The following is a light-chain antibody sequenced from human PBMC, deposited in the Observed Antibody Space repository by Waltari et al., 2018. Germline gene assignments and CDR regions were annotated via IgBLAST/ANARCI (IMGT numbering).Light chain of an antibody. J-gene: IGKJ1*01. CDR3: QSYLRFPAT. CDR2: DTY. CDR1: QSISKY. Sequence: EIVLTQSPGTLSLSPGERATLSCRASQSISKYLVWYQQRLGQAPRLLIYDTYIRATGIPDRFSGSGSGTDFSLTISRLEPEDFAVYYCQSYLRFPATFGQGTKVEIK. V-gene: IGKV3-20*01.